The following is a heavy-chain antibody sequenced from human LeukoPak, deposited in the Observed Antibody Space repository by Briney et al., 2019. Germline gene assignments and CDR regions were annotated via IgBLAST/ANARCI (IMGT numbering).Heavy chain of an antibody. V-gene: IGHV4-34*01. CDR3: ARHPRDCSGGSCYSNYYYYGMDV. J-gene: IGHJ6*02. D-gene: IGHD2-15*01. CDR1: GGSFSGYY. CDR2: INHSGST. Sequence: SETLSLTCAVYGGSFSGYYWSWMPQPPGKGLEWIGEINHSGSTNYNPSLKSRVTISVDTSKNQFSLKLSSVTAADTAVYSCARHPRDCSGGSCYSNYYYYGMDVWGQGTTVTVSS.